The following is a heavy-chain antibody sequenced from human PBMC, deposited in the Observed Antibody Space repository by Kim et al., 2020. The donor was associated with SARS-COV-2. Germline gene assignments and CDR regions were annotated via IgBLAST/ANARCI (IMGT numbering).Heavy chain of an antibody. V-gene: IGHV5-51*01. CDR1: GYSFTRYW. D-gene: IGHD3-10*01. CDR2: IYPGDSDT. CDR3: ARLPYGSGSFLDY. Sequence: GESLKISCKGSGYSFTRYWIGWVRQMPGKGLEWMGIIYPGDSDTRYSPSFQGQVTFSADKSISTAYLQWSSLKASDTAIYYCARLPYGSGSFLDYWGQGTLVTVSS. J-gene: IGHJ4*02.